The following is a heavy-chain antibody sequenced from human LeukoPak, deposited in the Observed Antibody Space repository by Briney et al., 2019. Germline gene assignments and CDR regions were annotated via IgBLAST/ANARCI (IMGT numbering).Heavy chain of an antibody. J-gene: IGHJ4*02. Sequence: GESLQISCQISGYTFTSYWIGWVRQLPGKGLEWMGIIYLGDSDTRYTPSFQGQVTISADRSISTAYLQWSSLKASDTAMYYCAISTSGSYSYDFWGLGTLVTVSS. CDR1: GYTFTSYW. CDR2: IYLGDSDT. V-gene: IGHV5-51*01. CDR3: AISTSGSYSYDF. D-gene: IGHD1-26*01.